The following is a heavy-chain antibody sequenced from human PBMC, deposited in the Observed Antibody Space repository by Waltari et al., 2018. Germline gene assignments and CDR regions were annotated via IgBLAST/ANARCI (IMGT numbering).Heavy chain of an antibody. CDR2: ISYIGAT. J-gene: IGHJ3*01. CDR3: ATYIGASLGTAAFDV. D-gene: IGHD5-12*01. V-gene: IGHV4-39*01. Sequence: QLQLRESGPGLVKPSETLSRSCSVAGVSITANRPHGGWIRQPPGQGLEWIATISYIGATYYSPSLKSRVTLSRDTSKNQLSLKVDSVTAADTAVYYCATYIGASLGTAAFDVWGQGTMVTVSS. CDR1: GVSITANRPH.